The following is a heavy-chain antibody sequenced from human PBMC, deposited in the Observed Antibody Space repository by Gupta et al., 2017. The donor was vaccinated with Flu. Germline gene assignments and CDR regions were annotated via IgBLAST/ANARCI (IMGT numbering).Heavy chain of an antibody. D-gene: IGHD6-13*01. CDR3: TTESAGPYYYYGMDV. J-gene: IGHJ6*02. CDR2: IKSKTDGGTT. Sequence: WMSWVRQAPGKGLEWVGRIKSKTDGGTTDYAAPVKGRFTISRDDSKNTLYLQMNSLKTEDTAVYYCTTESAGPYYYYGMDVWGQGTTVTVSS. V-gene: IGHV3-15*01. CDR1: W.